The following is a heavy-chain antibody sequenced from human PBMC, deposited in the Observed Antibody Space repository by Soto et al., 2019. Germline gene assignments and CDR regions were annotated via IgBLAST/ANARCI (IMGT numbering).Heavy chain of an antibody. CDR1: GYTFTSYD. J-gene: IGHJ6*02. CDR3: ARERTTLSMDV. V-gene: IGHV1-8*01. CDR2: MNPNSGNT. D-gene: IGHD1-26*01. Sequence: ASVKVSSKASGYTFTSYDLNSLRQATGQGLEWMGWMNPNSGNTGYAQKFQGSVTMTRNTSISTAYMELSSLRSEDTAVYYCARERTTLSMDVWGQGTTVTVS.